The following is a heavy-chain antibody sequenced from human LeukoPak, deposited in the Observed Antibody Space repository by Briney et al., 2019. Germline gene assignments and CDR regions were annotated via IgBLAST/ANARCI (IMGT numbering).Heavy chain of an antibody. V-gene: IGHV4-31*03. CDR3: ARDRYCTNGVCFLFDY. Sequence: PSETLSLTCTVSGGSISSGGYYWSWIRQHPGKGLEWIGYIYYSGSTYYNPSLKSRVTISVDTSKNQFSLKLSSVTAADTAVYYCARDRYCTNGVCFLFDYWGHGTLVTVSS. J-gene: IGHJ4*03. CDR2: IYYSGST. CDR1: GGSISSGGYY. D-gene: IGHD2-8*01.